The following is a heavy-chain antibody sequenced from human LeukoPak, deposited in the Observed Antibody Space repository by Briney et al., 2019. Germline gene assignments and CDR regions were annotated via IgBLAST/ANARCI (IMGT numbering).Heavy chain of an antibody. Sequence: SETLSLTCAVYGGSFSGYYWSWIRQPPGKGLEWIGEINHSGSTNYNPSLKSRVTISVDTSKNQFSLKLSPVTAADTAVYYCARDSYDSSGYYYGWFDPWGQGTLVTVSS. CDR3: ARDSYDSSGYYYGWFDP. D-gene: IGHD3-22*01. CDR1: GGSFSGYY. V-gene: IGHV4-34*01. CDR2: INHSGST. J-gene: IGHJ5*02.